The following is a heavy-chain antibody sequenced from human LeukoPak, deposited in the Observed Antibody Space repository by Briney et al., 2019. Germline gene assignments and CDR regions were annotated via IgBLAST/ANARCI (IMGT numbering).Heavy chain of an antibody. Sequence: ASVKVSCKASGYTFPNYYMHGVRQAPGQELEGMGIINPSGGSTTYAQKLQGRVTMTRDTSTSTADMELSSQRSEDTALYYCARGPGRYYFDYWGQGTLVTVSS. CDR2: INPSGGST. V-gene: IGHV1-46*01. CDR3: ARGPGRYYFDY. CDR1: GYTFPNYY. J-gene: IGHJ4*02.